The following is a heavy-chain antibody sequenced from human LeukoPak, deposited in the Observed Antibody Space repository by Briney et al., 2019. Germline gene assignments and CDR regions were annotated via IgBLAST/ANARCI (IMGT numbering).Heavy chain of an antibody. V-gene: IGHV1-24*01. CDR2: FDPEDGET. CDR1: GYTLTELS. D-gene: IGHD2-15*01. J-gene: IGHJ6*02. CDR3: ATGHIVVVVAATSYYYGMDV. Sequence: ASVKVSCKVSGYTLTELSMHWVRQAPGKGLEWMGGFDPEDGETIYAQKFQGRVTMTEDTSTDTAYMELSSLRSEDTAVYYCATGHIVVVVAATSYYYGMDVWGQGTTVTVSS.